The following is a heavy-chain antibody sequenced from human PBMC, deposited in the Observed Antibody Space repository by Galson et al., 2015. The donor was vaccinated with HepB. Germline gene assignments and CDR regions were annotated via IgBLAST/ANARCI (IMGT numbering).Heavy chain of an antibody. V-gene: IGHV4-39*01. CDR3: VRHQLGHGYGSDD. CDR2: MYYSGST. J-gene: IGHJ4*02. D-gene: IGHD3-10*01. Sequence: IRQPPGKGLEWIGSMYYSGSTYYNPSLKSRVSISIDTSKNQFSLKVRSVTAADTAVYYCVRHQLGHGYGSDDWGQGTLVTVSS.